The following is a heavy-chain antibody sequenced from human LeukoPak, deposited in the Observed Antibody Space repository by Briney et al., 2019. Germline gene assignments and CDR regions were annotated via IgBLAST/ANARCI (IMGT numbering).Heavy chain of an antibody. CDR2: IYYSGST. D-gene: IGHD3-22*01. J-gene: IGHJ4*02. CDR1: GDSISSHY. Sequence: SETLSLTCTDSGDSISSHYWSWIRQPPGKGLEWIGCIYYSGSTNYNPSLKSRITISIDTSKNQFSLKLTSVTAADTAVYYCARGQWLPVYDFWGQGILVTVSS. CDR3: ARGQWLPVYDF. V-gene: IGHV4-59*11.